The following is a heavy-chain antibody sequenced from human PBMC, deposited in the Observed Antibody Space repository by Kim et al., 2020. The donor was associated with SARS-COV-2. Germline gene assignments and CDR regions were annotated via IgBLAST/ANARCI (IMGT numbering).Heavy chain of an antibody. D-gene: IGHD6-19*01. V-gene: IGHV3-23*01. CDR3: AKAINRQWLGDFDY. J-gene: IGHJ4*02. Sequence: ASRVKGRFTIARDNSKNTLYLQMNSLRTEDTAVYYCAKAINRQWLGDFDYWGQGTLVTVSS.